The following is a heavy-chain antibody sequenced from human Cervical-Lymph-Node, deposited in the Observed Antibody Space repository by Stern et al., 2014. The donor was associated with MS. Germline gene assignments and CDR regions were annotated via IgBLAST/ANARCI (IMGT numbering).Heavy chain of an antibody. Sequence: QVQLQESGPGLVMPSQTLSLTCTVSGVSVSSGGYYWTWIRQVPGKGLEWVGYMHHSGTTFYNPSLKGRVSISRDTSENQFSLNLRSVIAADTAVYYCATIPPHIEGAAFEIWGQGTMVTVSS. D-gene: IGHD1-26*01. CDR1: GVSVSSGGYY. CDR3: ATIPPHIEGAAFEI. V-gene: IGHV4-31*03. CDR2: MHHSGTT. J-gene: IGHJ3*02.